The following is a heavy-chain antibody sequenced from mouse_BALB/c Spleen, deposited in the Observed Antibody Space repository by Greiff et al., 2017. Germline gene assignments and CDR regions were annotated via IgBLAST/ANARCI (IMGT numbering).Heavy chain of an antibody. CDR2: ISNGGGST. J-gene: IGHJ4*01. CDR1: GFTFSSYT. CDR3: ARLDYYGPYAMDY. D-gene: IGHD1-1*01. V-gene: IGHV5-12-2*01. Sequence: EVKVVESGGGLVQPGGSLKLSCAASGFTFSSYTMSWVRQTPEKRLEWVAYISNGGGSTYYPDTVKGRFTISRYNAKNTLYLQMSSLKSEDTAMYYCARLDYYGPYAMDYWGQGTSVTVSS.